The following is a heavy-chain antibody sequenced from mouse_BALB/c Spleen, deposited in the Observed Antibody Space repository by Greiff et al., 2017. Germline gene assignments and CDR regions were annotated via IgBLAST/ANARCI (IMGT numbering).Heavy chain of an antibody. CDR1: GFDFSRYW. J-gene: IGHJ4*01. D-gene: IGHD2-2*01. V-gene: IGHV4-1*02. CDR3: ARRRYGYDGNYAMDY. CDR2: INPDSSTI. Sequence: EVQLQESGGGLVQPGGSLKLSCAASGFDFSRYWMSWVRQAPGKGLEWIGEINPDSSTINYTPSLKDKFIISRDNAKNTLYLQMSKVRSEDTALYYCARRRYGYDGNYAMDYWGQGTSVTVSS.